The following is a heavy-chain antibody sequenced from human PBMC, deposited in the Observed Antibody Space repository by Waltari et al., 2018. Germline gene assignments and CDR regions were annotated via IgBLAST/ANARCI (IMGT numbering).Heavy chain of an antibody. CDR1: GFTFRSYW. J-gene: IGHJ4*02. V-gene: IGHV3-74*01. CDR2: INSDGSST. Sequence: EVQLVESGGGLVQPGGSLRLSRPASGFTFRSYWMHWFRQAPGKGLVWVSRINSDGSSTSYADSVKGRFTISRDNAKNTLYLQMNSLRAEDTAVYYCARDRGSGSYNWGQGTLVTVSS. CDR3: ARDRGSGSYN. D-gene: IGHD3-10*01.